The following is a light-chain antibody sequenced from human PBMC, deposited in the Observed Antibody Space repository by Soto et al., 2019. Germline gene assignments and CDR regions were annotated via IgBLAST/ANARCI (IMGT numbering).Light chain of an antibody. J-gene: IGKJ4*01. CDR3: QQRNNWPLT. Sequence: EIVLNQSPATLSLSPGERATLSCRASQSVGTYLVWYQQKPGQAPRVFIYDASNRATGIPARFSGSGSGTDFTLTISSLEPEDSAVYYCQQRNNWPLTFGGGTKVDIK. CDR2: DAS. V-gene: IGKV3-11*01. CDR1: QSVGTY.